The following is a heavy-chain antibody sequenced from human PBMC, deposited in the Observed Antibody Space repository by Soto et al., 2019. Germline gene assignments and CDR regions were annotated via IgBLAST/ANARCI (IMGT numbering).Heavy chain of an antibody. V-gene: IGHV1-69*01. CDR3: ARSYSGSRHYYYYGMDV. Sequence: QVQLVQSGAEVKKPGSSVKVSCTASGGTFSSYAISWVRQAPGQGLEWMGGIIPIFGTANYAQKFQGRVTITADESTSTAYMELSSLRSEDTAVYYCARSYSGSRHYYYYGMDVWGQGTTVTVSS. CDR2: IIPIFGTA. J-gene: IGHJ6*02. CDR1: GGTFSSYA. D-gene: IGHD1-26*01.